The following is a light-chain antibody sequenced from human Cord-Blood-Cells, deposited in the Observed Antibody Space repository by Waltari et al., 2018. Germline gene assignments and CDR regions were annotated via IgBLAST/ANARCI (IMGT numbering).Light chain of an antibody. Sequence: QSALTQPASVSGSPGQSLTIPSTGTSSHVGGYNHVSWYQQHPGKAPKLMIYDVSNRPSGVSNRFSGSKSGNTASLTISGLQAEDEADYYCSSYTSSSTLFGGGTKLTVL. CDR2: DVS. CDR3: SSYTSSSTL. J-gene: IGLJ3*02. V-gene: IGLV2-14*03. CDR1: SSHVGGYNH.